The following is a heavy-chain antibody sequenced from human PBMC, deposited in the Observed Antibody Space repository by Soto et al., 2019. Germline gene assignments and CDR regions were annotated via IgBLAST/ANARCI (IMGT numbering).Heavy chain of an antibody. CDR3: ARAVDTAMVKGYYFDY. CDR2: IYYSGST. CDR1: GGSISSGGYY. J-gene: IGHJ4*02. D-gene: IGHD5-18*01. Sequence: SETLSLTCTVSGGSISSGGYYWSWIRQHPGKGLEWIGYIYYSGSTYYNPSLKSRVTISVDTSKNQFSLKLSSVTAADTAAYYCARAVDTAMVKGYYFDYWGQGTLVTVSS. V-gene: IGHV4-31*03.